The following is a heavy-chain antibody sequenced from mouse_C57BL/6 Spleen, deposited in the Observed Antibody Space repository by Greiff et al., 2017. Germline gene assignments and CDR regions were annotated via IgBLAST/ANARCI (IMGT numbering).Heavy chain of an antibody. CDR1: GYTFTSYW. V-gene: IGHV1-53*01. Sequence: QVQLKQPGTELVKPGASVKLSCKASGYTFTSYWMHWVKQRPGQGLEWIGNINPSNGGTNYNEKFKSKATLTVDKSSSTAYMQLSSLTSEDSAVYYCAREEFITTVVPFAYWGQGTLVTVSA. J-gene: IGHJ3*01. CDR3: AREEFITTVVPFAY. D-gene: IGHD1-1*01. CDR2: INPSNGGT.